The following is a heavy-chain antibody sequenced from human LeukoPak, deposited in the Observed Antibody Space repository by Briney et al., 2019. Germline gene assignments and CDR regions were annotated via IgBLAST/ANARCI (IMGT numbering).Heavy chain of an antibody. CDR1: GFTFSSYA. Sequence: PGGSLRLSCAASGFTFSSYAMHWVRQAPGKGLEWVAVISYDGSNKYYADSVKGRFTISRDNSKNTLYLQMNSRRAEDTAVYYCAKATGQWLALYGADYWGQGTLVTVSS. CDR2: ISYDGSNK. V-gene: IGHV3-30-3*01. J-gene: IGHJ4*02. D-gene: IGHD6-19*01. CDR3: AKATGQWLALYGADY.